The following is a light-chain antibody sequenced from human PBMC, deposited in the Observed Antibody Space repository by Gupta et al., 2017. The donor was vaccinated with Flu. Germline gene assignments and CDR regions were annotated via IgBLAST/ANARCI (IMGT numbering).Light chain of an antibody. J-gene: IGKJ4*01. CDR3: QQYHNWPPLT. CDR2: GAS. Sequence: EIVLTQSPATLSVSPGERATLSCRASQSVSSNLAWYQQKPGQAPRLLIYGASTRATGIPARFSGSGSGTESTLTISSRQSEDFAVYYCQQYHNWPPLTFGGGTKVEIK. CDR1: QSVSSN. V-gene: IGKV3-15*01.